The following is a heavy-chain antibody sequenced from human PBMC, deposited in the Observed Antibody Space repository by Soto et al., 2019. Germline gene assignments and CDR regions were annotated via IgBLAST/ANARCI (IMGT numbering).Heavy chain of an antibody. D-gene: IGHD2-2*01. CDR1: GYTFTNFG. V-gene: IGHV1-18*01. Sequence: ASVKVSCKASGYTFTNFGVTWVRRAPGQGLEWMGWISAYTDTPNYAQKFQGRVTMTIDTSTSTAYMDLRSLTSDDTAVYYCASVIPGLEAWFDPWGLGTLVTVSS. CDR3: ASVIPGLEAWFDP. J-gene: IGHJ5*02. CDR2: ISAYTDTP.